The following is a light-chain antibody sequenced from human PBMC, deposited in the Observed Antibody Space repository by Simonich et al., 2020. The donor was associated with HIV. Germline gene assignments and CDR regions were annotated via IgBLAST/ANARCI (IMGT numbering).Light chain of an antibody. Sequence: EIVMTQSPVTLSVSPGERATLSCRASQSFSSNLVWYQQKAGQAPRLLIHGASTRATGIPGRFSGSGSGTEFTLTISSMQSEDFAVYYCQQYNKWPTFGGGTKVEIK. CDR2: GAS. V-gene: IGKV3-15*01. J-gene: IGKJ4*01. CDR3: QQYNKWPT. CDR1: QSFSSN.